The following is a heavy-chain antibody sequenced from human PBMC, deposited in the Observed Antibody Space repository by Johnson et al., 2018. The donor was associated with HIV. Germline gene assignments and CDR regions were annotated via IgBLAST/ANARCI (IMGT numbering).Heavy chain of an antibody. Sequence: HVQLLESGGGVVQPGRSLRFSCAASGFTFSSYGMHWVRQAPGKGLEWVAVIWYDGTNRYYGDSVKGRFTISRDNSKNTVYLQMNGLRAEDTAVYHCAKDLYSSSWTNDAFDIWGQGTMVTVSS. CDR1: GFTFSSYG. J-gene: IGHJ3*02. CDR3: AKDLYSSSWTNDAFDI. V-gene: IGHV3-33*06. CDR2: IWYDGTNR. D-gene: IGHD6-13*01.